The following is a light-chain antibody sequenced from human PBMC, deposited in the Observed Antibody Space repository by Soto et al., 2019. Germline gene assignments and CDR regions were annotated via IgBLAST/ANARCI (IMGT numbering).Light chain of an antibody. CDR2: RAS. CDR3: QQYNGYSRA. CDR1: QSIGDW. V-gene: IGKV1-5*03. J-gene: IGKJ1*01. Sequence: DIQMTQSPSTLSASIGDRVTITCRASQSIGDWLAWYQQKPGKAPKLLIYRASNLESGVPSTFSGSGSGTEFTLTISSLQPDDFATYYCQQYNGYSRAFGQGTKVEIK.